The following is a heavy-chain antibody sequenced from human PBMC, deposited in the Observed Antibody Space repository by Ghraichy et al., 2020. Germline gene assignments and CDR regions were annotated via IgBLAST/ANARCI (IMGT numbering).Heavy chain of an antibody. V-gene: IGHV3-30*02. CDR2: IRYDGSNK. CDR3: AKDAGYYDSSGYYPLGY. D-gene: IGHD3-22*01. CDR1: GFTFSSYG. J-gene: IGHJ4*02. Sequence: GGSLRLSCAASGFTFSSYGMHWVRQAPGKGLEWVAFIRYDGSNKYYADSVKGRFTISRDNSKNTLYLQMNSLRAEDTAVYYCAKDAGYYDSSGYYPLGYWCQGTLVTVSS.